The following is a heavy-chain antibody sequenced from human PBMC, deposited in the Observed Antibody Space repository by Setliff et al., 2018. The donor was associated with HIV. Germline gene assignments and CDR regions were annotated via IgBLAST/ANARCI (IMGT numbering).Heavy chain of an antibody. Sequence: GGSLRLSCVASGFTFSTYWMSWVRQAPGKGLEWVSYISSSSSTIYYADSVKGRFTISRDNAKNSLYLQMNSLRAEDMALYYCAKGDSSGYYQGGFDYWGQGTLVTVSS. D-gene: IGHD3-22*01. J-gene: IGHJ4*02. V-gene: IGHV3-48*01. CDR3: AKGDSSGYYQGGFDY. CDR2: ISSSSSTI. CDR1: GFTFSTYW.